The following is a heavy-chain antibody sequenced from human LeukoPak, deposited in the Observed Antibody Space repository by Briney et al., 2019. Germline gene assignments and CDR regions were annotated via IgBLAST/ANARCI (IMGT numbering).Heavy chain of an antibody. Sequence: GGSLRLSCAASGFTFSSYGMHWVRQAPGKGLEWVAFIRYDGSNKYYADSVKGRFTISRDNSKNTLYLQMNSLRAEDTAVYYCAKDLGITGRGFDYWGQGTLVTVSS. J-gene: IGHJ4*02. V-gene: IGHV3-30*02. CDR1: GFTFSSYG. CDR3: AKDLGITGRGFDY. D-gene: IGHD1-20*01. CDR2: IRYDGSNK.